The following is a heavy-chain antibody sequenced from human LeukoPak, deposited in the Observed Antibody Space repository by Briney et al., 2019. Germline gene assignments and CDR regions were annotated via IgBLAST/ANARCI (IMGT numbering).Heavy chain of an antibody. CDR3: ARANYDGSDY. CDR1: GDSISSGYY. D-gene: IGHD3-22*01. V-gene: IGHV4-4*07. Sequence: SETLSLTCTVSGDSISSGYYWSWIRQPAGKGLEWIGRIYTSGTTNYNPSLKSRVTMSVDTSKNQFSLKMRSVTAADTAVYYCARANYDGSDYWGQGTLVTVSS. CDR2: IYTSGTT. J-gene: IGHJ4*02.